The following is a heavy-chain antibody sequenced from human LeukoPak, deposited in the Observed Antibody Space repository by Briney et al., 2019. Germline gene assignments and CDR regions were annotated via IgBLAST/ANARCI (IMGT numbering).Heavy chain of an antibody. D-gene: IGHD1-26*01. Sequence: QPGRSLRLSCAASGFIFSSYPMHWVRQAPGKGLEWVAVVSYDGSGENYADSVNCRFTISRDNSKNTLYLQMNSLRAEDTAVFYCARDGVGTAFDLWGQGTMVTVSS. J-gene: IGHJ3*01. V-gene: IGHV3-30*01. CDR3: ARDGVGTAFDL. CDR2: VSYDGSGE. CDR1: GFIFSSYP.